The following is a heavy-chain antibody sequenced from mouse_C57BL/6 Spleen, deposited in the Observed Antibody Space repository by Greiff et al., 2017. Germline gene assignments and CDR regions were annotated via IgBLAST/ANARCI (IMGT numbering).Heavy chain of an antibody. V-gene: IGHV1-53*01. CDR1: GYTFTSYW. CDR3: ARSWYSNYWYFDV. Sequence: QVHVKQPGTELVKPGASVKLSCKASGYTFTSYWMHWVKQRPGQGLEWIGNINPSNGGTNYNEKFKSKATLTVDKSSSTAYMQLSSLTSEDSAVYYCARSWYSNYWYFDVWGTGTTVTVSS. CDR2: INPSNGGT. J-gene: IGHJ1*03. D-gene: IGHD2-5*01.